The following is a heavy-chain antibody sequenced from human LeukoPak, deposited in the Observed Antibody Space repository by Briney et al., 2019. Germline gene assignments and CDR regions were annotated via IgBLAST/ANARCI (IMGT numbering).Heavy chain of an antibody. J-gene: IGHJ4*02. Sequence: ASVKVSFKASGYTFTSYYMHWVRQAPGQGLEWMGLINPSGGSTSYAQKFQGRVSMTRDMSTSTVYMELSSLRSEDTAVYYCAREDDTAMVLDYWGQGTLVTVSS. V-gene: IGHV1-46*01. CDR1: GYTFTSYY. CDR3: AREDDTAMVLDY. CDR2: INPSGGST. D-gene: IGHD5-18*01.